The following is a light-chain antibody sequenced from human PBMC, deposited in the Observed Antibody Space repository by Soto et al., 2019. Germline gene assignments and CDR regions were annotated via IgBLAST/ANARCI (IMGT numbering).Light chain of an antibody. CDR2: DNN. J-gene: IGLJ2*01. CDR1: SSNIGNNY. V-gene: IGLV1-51*01. Sequence: QSVLTQPPSVSAAPGQTVTISCSGSSSNIGNNYVSWYQQLPGTAPKLLIYDNNERPSGIPDRFSGSKSGASATLAITGLQTGDEADYYCGTWDGALSGGVFGGGTQLTVL. CDR3: GTWDGALSGGV.